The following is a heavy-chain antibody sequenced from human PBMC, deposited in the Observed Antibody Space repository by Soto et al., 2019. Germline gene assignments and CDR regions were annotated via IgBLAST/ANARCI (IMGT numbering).Heavy chain of an antibody. J-gene: IGHJ6*03. Sequence: QVQLVESGGGVVQPGGSLTLSCAASGFIFSNFGMHWARQAPGKGLEWLAVISYDGNKRYYSDSVKGRFTISRDNSDNTLYLQMNTLKADDTAVYFCAKDRRIAYYYMDVWGRGSTVTVSS. CDR2: ISYDGNKR. CDR1: GFIFSNFG. D-gene: IGHD2-15*01. CDR3: AKDRRIAYYYMDV. V-gene: IGHV3-30*18.